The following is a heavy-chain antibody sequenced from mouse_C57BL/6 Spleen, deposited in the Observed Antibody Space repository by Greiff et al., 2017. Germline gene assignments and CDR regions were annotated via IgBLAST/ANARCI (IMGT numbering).Heavy chain of an antibody. CDR2: ISSGSSTI. CDR3: ARNHLRYDYDEGSWFAY. CDR1: GFTFSDYG. D-gene: IGHD2-4*01. Sequence: EVHLVESGGGLVKPGGSLKLSCAASGFTFSDYGMHWVRQAPEKGLEWVAYISSGSSTIYYADTVKGRFTISRDNAKNTLFLQMTSLRSEDTAMYYCARNHLRYDYDEGSWFAYWGQGTLVTVSA. V-gene: IGHV5-17*01. J-gene: IGHJ3*01.